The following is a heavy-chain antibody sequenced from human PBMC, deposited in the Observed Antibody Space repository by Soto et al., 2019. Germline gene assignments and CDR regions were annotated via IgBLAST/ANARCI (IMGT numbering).Heavy chain of an antibody. CDR2: IYYSGST. CDR3: ARAFTGPYFYYMDV. CDR1: GGSISTYY. D-gene: IGHD3-10*01. Sequence: KPSETLSLTCTVSGGSISTYYWNWIRQPPGKGLEWIGYIYYSGSTNYNPSLKSRVSMSVHTSKNQFSLKLSSVTAADTAVYYCARAFTGPYFYYMDVWGQGTTVTVSS. J-gene: IGHJ6*02. V-gene: IGHV4-59*01.